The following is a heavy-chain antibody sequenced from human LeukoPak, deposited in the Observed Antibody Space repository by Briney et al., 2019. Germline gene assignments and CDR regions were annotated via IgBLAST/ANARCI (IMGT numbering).Heavy chain of an antibody. V-gene: IGHV1-2*02. D-gene: IGHD6-13*01. CDR3: ARDLVVPGIAARYYCDY. Sequence: ASVKVSCKASGYTFTGYYMHWVRQAPGQGLEWMGWINPNSGGTNHVQKFQGRVTMTRGTSISTDYMELSRPRSDDTAVYYCARDLVVPGIAARYYCDYWGQGTLVSVSS. CDR2: INPNSGGT. CDR1: GYTFTGYY. J-gene: IGHJ4*02.